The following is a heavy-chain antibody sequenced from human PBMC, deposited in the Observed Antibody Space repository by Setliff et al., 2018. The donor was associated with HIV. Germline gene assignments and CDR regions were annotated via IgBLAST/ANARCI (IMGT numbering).Heavy chain of an antibody. V-gene: IGHV1-24*01. J-gene: IGHJ4*02. CDR3: ATRPRNPYYYDSSGYIEQDY. D-gene: IGHD3-22*01. CDR1: EYTFTDYF. Sequence: ASVKVSCKASEYTFTDYFIHWVRQAPGKGLEWMGGFDPEDGETIYAQKFQGRVTMTEDTSTDTAYMELSSLRSEDTAVYYCATRPRNPYYYDSSGYIEQDYWGQGTLVTVSS. CDR2: FDPEDGET.